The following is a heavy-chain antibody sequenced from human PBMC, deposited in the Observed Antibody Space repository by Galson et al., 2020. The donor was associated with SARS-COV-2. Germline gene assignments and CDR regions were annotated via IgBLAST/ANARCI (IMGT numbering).Heavy chain of an antibody. CDR1: GYSFTSYW. J-gene: IGHJ3*02. CDR3: ARHRLYGGNPHDAFDI. Sequence: GESLKISCKGSGYSFTSYWISWVRQMPGKGLEWMGIIYPGDSDTRYSPSFQGQVTISADKSISTAYLQWSSLKASDTAMYYCARHRLYGGNPHDAFDIWGQGTMVTVSS. D-gene: IGHD4-17*01. CDR2: IYPGDSDT. V-gene: IGHV5-51*01.